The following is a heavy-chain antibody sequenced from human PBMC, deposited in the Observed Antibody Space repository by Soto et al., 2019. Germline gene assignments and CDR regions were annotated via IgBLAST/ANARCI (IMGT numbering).Heavy chain of an antibody. J-gene: IGHJ4*02. CDR2: IYYSGST. Sequence: SETLSLTCTVSGGSISSSSYYWGWIRQPPGKGLEWIGSIYYSGSTYYNPSLKSRVTISVDTSKNQFSLKLSSVTAADTAVYYCARHRRQGQDIVVVPAAMASADYWGQGTQVTVSS. CDR3: ARHRRQGQDIVVVPAAMASADY. D-gene: IGHD2-2*01. V-gene: IGHV4-39*01. CDR1: GGSISSSSYY.